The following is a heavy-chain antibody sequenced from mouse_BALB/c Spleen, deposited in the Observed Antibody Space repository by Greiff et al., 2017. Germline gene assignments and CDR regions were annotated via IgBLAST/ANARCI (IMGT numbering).Heavy chain of an antibody. CDR1: GFNIKDTY. CDR3: ARGLRRYYAMDY. CDR2: IDPANGNT. D-gene: IGHD2-4*01. J-gene: IGHJ4*01. Sequence: EVQLQQSGAELVKPGAPVKLSCTASGFNIKDTYMHWVKQRPEQGLEWIGRIDPANGNTKYDPKFQGKATITADTSSNTAYLQLSSLTSEDTAVYYCARGLRRYYAMDYWGQGTSVTVSS. V-gene: IGHV14-3*02.